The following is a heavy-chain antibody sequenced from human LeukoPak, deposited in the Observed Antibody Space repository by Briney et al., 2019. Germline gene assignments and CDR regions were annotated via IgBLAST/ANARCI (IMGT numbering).Heavy chain of an antibody. CDR3: ARANGYYYDSSGYAHDAFDI. CDR1: GFIFSNAW. J-gene: IGHJ3*02. V-gene: IGHV4-34*01. D-gene: IGHD3-22*01. Sequence: GSLRLSCTGSGFIFSNAWMNWVRQAPGKGLEWVGEINHSGSTNYNPSLKSRVTISVDTSKNQFSLKLSSVTAADTAVYYCARANGYYYDSSGYAHDAFDIWGQGTMVTVSS. CDR2: INHSGST.